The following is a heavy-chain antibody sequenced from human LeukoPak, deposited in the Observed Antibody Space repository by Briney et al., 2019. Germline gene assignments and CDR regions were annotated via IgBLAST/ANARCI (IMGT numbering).Heavy chain of an antibody. Sequence: SETLSLTCTVSGGSISSYYWSWIRQPAGKGLEWIGRIYTSGSTNYNPSLKSRVTMSVDTSKNQFSLKLSSVTAADTAVYCARARRCSSTSCYFDRYFDLWGRGTLVTASS. CDR2: IYTSGST. D-gene: IGHD2-2*01. J-gene: IGHJ2*01. CDR3: ARARRCSSTSCYFDRYFDL. V-gene: IGHV4-4*07. CDR1: GGSISSYY.